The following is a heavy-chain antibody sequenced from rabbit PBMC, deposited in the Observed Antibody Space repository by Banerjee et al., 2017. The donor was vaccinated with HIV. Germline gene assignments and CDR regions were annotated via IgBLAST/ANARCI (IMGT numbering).Heavy chain of an antibody. D-gene: IGHD2-1*01. CDR3: ARDYDGDGWNFNL. CDR1: GVDFSSYYY. J-gene: IGHJ4*01. CDR2: IYSGSSDDT. V-gene: IGHV1S40*01. Sequence: QSSEESGGDLVKPGASLTLTCKASGVDFSSYYYMCWVRQAPGKGLEWIACIYSGSSDDTYYASWAKGRFTISKTSSTTVTLQLTSLTAADTATYFCARDYDGDGWNFNLWGPGTLVTVS.